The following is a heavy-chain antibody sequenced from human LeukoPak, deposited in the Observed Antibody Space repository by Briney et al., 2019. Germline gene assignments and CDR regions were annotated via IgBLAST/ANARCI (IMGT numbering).Heavy chain of an antibody. Sequence: GGSLRLSCAASGFIFSDYYMSWIRQAPGKGLEWVSYTSSSGSTIYYADSVKGRFTISRDNAKNSLYLQMNSLRAEDTAVYYCARGDSYYYDSSGYYLDYWGQGTLVTVSS. V-gene: IGHV3-11*01. D-gene: IGHD3-22*01. CDR2: TSSSGSTI. CDR1: GFIFSDYY. J-gene: IGHJ4*02. CDR3: ARGDSYYYDSSGYYLDY.